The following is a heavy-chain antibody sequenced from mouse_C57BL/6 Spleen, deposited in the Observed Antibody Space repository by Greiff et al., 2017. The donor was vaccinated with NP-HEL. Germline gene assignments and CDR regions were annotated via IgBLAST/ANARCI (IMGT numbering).Heavy chain of an antibody. D-gene: IGHD1-1*01. CDR2: IYPGDGDT. V-gene: IGHV1-82*01. CDR3: ASPYGSSTYYYAMDY. J-gene: IGHJ4*01. Sequence: VQLQQSGPELVKPGASVKISCKASGYAFSSSWMNWVKQRPGKGLEWIGRIYPGDGDTNYNGKFKGKATLTADKSSSTAYMQLSSLTSEDSAVYFCASPYGSSTYYYAMDYWGQGTSVTVSS. CDR1: GYAFSSSW.